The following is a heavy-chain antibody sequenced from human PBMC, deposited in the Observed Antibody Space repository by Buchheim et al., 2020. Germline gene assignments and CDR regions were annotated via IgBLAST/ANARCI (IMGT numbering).Heavy chain of an antibody. V-gene: IGHV1-46*03. CDR2: INPSGGSP. CDR1: GYTFTSYY. D-gene: IGHD3-3*01. CDR3: ARVPPPTSYDFWSGYYRGGDYYYGMDV. Sequence: QVQLVQSGAEVKKPGASVKVSCKASGYTFTSYYMHWVRQAPGQGLEWMGIINPSGGSPSYAQKFQGRVTMTRDTSTSPVYMELSSLRSEDTAVYYCARVPPPTSYDFWSGYYRGGDYYYGMDVWGQGTT. J-gene: IGHJ6*02.